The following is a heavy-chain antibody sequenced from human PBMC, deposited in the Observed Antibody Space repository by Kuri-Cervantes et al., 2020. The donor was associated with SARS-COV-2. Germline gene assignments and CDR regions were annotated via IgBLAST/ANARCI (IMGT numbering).Heavy chain of an antibody. Sequence: ASVKVSCKASGYTFTSYDINWVRQATGQGLEWMGWMNPNSGNTGYAQKFQGRVTMTRNTSISTAYMELSSLRSEDTAVYYCAREEGRSGSYDDAFDIWGQGTMVTVSS. CDR3: AREEGRSGSYDDAFDI. J-gene: IGHJ3*02. CDR2: MNPNSGNT. CDR1: GYTFTSYD. V-gene: IGHV1-8*01. D-gene: IGHD1-26*01.